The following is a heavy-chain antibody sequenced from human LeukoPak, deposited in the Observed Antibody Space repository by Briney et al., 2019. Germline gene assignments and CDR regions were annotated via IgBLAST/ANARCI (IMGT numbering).Heavy chain of an antibody. CDR2: IYYNGTT. D-gene: IGHD3-22*01. Sequence: SETLSLTCTVSGGLISISTYYWGWIRQPPGKGLEWIGSIYYNGTTHYNPSLKSRVTISVDTSKNQFSLKLSSVTAADTAVYYCARDSGYYYDSSGYFDYWGQGTLVTVSS. CDR3: ARDSGYYYDSSGYFDY. J-gene: IGHJ4*02. V-gene: IGHV4-39*07. CDR1: GGLISISTYY.